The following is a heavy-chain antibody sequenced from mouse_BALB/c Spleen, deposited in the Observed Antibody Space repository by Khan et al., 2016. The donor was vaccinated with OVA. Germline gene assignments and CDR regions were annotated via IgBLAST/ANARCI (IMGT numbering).Heavy chain of an antibody. Sequence: EVELVESGGDVVKPGGSLKLSCAASGFTFSTYGMSWVRQTPDKRLEWVATVSTGGHYTYYPDTVKGRFTISRDNAKDTLYLQMSSLKSEDTAMFYCANLSYVWDSEGFAYWGQGTLVTVSA. CDR2: VSTGGHYT. CDR3: ANLSYVWDSEGFAY. CDR1: GFTFSTYG. V-gene: IGHV5-6*01. D-gene: IGHD2-12*01. J-gene: IGHJ3*01.